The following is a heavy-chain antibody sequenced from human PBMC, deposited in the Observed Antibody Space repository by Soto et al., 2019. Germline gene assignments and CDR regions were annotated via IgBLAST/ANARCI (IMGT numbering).Heavy chain of an antibody. V-gene: IGHV1-69*12. CDR3: ARCRNNADNTGHSYYHYYYGMDV. CDR1: GGTFSSHA. Sequence: QVQLEQSGAEVKKPGSSVKVSCKASGGTFSSHAISWVRQAPGQGLEWMGGIIPLFATTNYAQKFQGRVRITAADSTSTAYMELGSLTSDDTAVYYCARCRNNADNTGHSYYHYYYGMDVWGQGTTVTVSS. J-gene: IGHJ6*02. CDR2: IIPLFATT. D-gene: IGHD3-22*01.